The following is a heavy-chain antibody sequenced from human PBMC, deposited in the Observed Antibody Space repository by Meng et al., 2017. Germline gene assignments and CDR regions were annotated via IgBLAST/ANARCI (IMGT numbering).Heavy chain of an antibody. Sequence: QVQLVQSGAEVKKPGSSVKVSCKASGGTFSSYAISWVRQAPGQGLEWMGGIIPIFGTANYAQKFQGRVTITADKSTSTAYMELSRLRSDDTAVYYCARSIVATMVFDYWGQGTLVTVSS. V-gene: IGHV1-69*06. D-gene: IGHD5-12*01. CDR2: IIPIFGTA. J-gene: IGHJ4*02. CDR3: ARSIVATMVFDY. CDR1: GGTFSSYA.